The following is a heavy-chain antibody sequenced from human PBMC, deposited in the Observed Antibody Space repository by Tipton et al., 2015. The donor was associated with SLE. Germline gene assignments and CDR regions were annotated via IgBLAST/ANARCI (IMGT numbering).Heavy chain of an antibody. Sequence: TLSLTCTVSGGSISSGNYYWSWIRQPAGKGLEWIGYIYTSGSTNYNPSLKSRVTISVDTSKNQFSLKLSSVTAADTAVYYCARDPSSGWYGDCFDYWGQGTLVTVSS. V-gene: IGHV4-61*09. CDR3: ARDPSSGWYGDCFDY. J-gene: IGHJ4*02. CDR1: GGSISSGNYY. D-gene: IGHD6-19*01. CDR2: IYTSGST.